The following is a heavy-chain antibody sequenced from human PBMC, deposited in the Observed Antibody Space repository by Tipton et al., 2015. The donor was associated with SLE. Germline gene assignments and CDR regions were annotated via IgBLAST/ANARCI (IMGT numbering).Heavy chain of an antibody. V-gene: IGHV4-59*11. CDR1: GGSISSHC. CDR3: AREDIVVVPTAMSHHYYFFMDV. CDR2: ICNTVPT. Sequence: TLSLTCTVSGGSISSHCWNWIRKPPGKGLEWIGYICNTVPTNYNPSLQSRVTISVDTSKSQFSLKLSSVTAADTAVYYCAREDIVVVPTAMSHHYYFFMDVWGKGTTVTVSS. J-gene: IGHJ6*03. D-gene: IGHD2-2*01.